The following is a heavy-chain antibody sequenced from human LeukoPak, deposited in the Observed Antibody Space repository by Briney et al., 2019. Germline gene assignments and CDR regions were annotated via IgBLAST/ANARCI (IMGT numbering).Heavy chain of an antibody. J-gene: IGHJ4*02. CDR3: ARLRVFLPIDYGAKGGYYFDY. CDR2: MYYSGST. V-gene: IGHV4-39*01. D-gene: IGHD4-17*01. CDR1: GGSISSSSYY. Sequence: SETLSLTCTVSGGSISSSSYYWGWIRQPPGKGLEWIGSMYYSGSTYYNPSLKSRVTISVDTSKNQFSLKLSSVTAADTAVYYCARLRVFLPIDYGAKGGYYFDYWGQGTLVTVSS.